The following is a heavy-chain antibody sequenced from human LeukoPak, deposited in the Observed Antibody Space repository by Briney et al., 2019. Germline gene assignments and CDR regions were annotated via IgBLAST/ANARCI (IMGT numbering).Heavy chain of an antibody. J-gene: IGHJ4*02. CDR3: VRGLGSGYSYAYGVY. Sequence: GGSLRLSCEASGFTFSSYWMHWVRQTPGKRLVWVSRINGDGSDTNSADSVKGRFTISRDNAKNTLYLQMNSLRAEDTAVYYCVRGLGSGYSYAYGVYWGQGTLVTVSS. V-gene: IGHV3-74*01. D-gene: IGHD5-18*01. CDR2: INGDGSDT. CDR1: GFTFSSYW.